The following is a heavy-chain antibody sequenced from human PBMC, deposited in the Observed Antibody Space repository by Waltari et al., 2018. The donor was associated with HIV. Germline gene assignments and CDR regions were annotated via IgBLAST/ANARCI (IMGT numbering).Heavy chain of an antibody. Sequence: QVQLQESGPGLVKPSETLSLTCTVSGGSISSYYWSWIRQPAGKGLEWIGRIYTSGSTNYTPSRKSRVTMSVDTSKNHFSLKLSSVTAADTAVYYCARGTYYYDSSGHDAFDIWGQGTMVTVSS. J-gene: IGHJ3*02. D-gene: IGHD3-22*01. CDR2: IYTSGST. CDR1: GGSISSYY. V-gene: IGHV4-4*07. CDR3: ARGTYYYDSSGHDAFDI.